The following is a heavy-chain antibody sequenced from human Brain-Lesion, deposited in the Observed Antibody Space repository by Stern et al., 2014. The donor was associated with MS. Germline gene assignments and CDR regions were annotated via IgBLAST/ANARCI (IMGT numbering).Heavy chain of an antibody. CDR3: ARGERWFDS. V-gene: IGHV3-74*01. Sequence: EVQLVESGGGLVQPGGSLRLSCAASGFTFGNYGMHWVRQAPGKGLVWVSSVNNDGRRTSYADSVKGRFTMSRDNVKNTLYMQMNSLRVEDTAIYYCARGERWFDSWGQGTLVTVSS. CDR1: GFTFGNYG. J-gene: IGHJ5*01. CDR2: VNNDGRRT.